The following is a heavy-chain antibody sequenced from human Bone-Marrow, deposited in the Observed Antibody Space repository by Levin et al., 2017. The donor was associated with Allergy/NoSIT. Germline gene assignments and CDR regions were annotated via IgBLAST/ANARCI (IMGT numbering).Heavy chain of an antibody. CDR3: AKDEATAMVTYFDC. J-gene: IGHJ4*02. D-gene: IGHD5-18*01. Sequence: GESLKISCAASGFTFRSYAMSWVRQAPGKGLEWVSGISGSGGTTNYADSVKGRFTISRDNSKNTLHLQMTSLRAEDTAVYYCAKDEATAMVTYFDCWGQGTLVTVSS. CDR2: ISGSGGTT. CDR1: GFTFRSYA. V-gene: IGHV3-23*01.